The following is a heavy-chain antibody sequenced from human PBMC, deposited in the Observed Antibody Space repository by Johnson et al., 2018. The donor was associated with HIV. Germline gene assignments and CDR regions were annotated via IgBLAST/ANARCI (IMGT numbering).Heavy chain of an antibody. D-gene: IGHD3-3*01. CDR1: GFTVSSTY. V-gene: IGHV3-53*01. CDR3: ARDSDNSLGVAGAFDI. J-gene: IGHJ3*02. CDR2: IYSGGRT. Sequence: VHLVESGGGLVQPGRSLRLSCAASGFTVSSTYMSWVRQAPGKVLEWVSSIYSGGRTYYADSVKGRFTLSRDNSKNTLDLQMNSLRAEDTAVYYCARDSDNSLGVAGAFDIWGQGTMVTVSA.